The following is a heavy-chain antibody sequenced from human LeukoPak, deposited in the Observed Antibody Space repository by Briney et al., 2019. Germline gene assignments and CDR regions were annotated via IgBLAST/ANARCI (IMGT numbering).Heavy chain of an antibody. D-gene: IGHD6-19*01. CDR2: INPNSGGT. J-gene: IGHJ5*02. CDR1: GYTFTGYY. V-gene: IGHV1-2*02. Sequence: GASVKVSCKASGYTFTGYYMHWVRQAPGQGLEWMGWINPNSGGTNYAQKFQGRVTMTRDTSISTAYMELSRLRSDDTAVYYCAREGAAVAGTEEWFDPWGQGTLVTVSS. CDR3: AREGAAVAGTEEWFDP.